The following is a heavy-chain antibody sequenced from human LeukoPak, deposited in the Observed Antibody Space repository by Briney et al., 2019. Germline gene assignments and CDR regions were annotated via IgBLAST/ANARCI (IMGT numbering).Heavy chain of an antibody. Sequence: SETLSLTCAVYGGSFSGYYWSWIRQPAGKGLECIGRFYSGSTNYNPSLKSRVTVSVDTSKNQFSLKLSSVTAADTAVYYCAREGYTNGWYLFDYWGQGALVTVSS. CDR1: GGSFSGYY. CDR3: AREGYTNGWYLFDY. J-gene: IGHJ4*02. CDR2: FYSGST. V-gene: IGHV4-4*07. D-gene: IGHD6-19*01.